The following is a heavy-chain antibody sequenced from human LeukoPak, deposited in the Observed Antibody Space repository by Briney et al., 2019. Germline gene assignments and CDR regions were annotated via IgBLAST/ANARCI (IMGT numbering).Heavy chain of an antibody. J-gene: IGHJ6*02. CDR3: ARDPPDFWSGYFEPNYYYGMDV. CDR2: IWYDGSNK. Sequence: PGGFLRLSCAASGFTFSSYGMHWVRQAPGKGLEWVAVIWYDGSNKYYADSVKGRFTISRDNSKNTLYLQMNSLRAEDTAVYYCARDPPDFWSGYFEPNYYYGMDVWGQGTTVTVSS. V-gene: IGHV3-33*01. D-gene: IGHD3-3*01. CDR1: GFTFSSYG.